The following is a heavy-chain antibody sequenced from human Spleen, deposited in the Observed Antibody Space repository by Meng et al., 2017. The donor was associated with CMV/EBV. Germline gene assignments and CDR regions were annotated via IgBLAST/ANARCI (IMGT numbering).Heavy chain of an antibody. V-gene: IGHV4-34*01. D-gene: IGHD1-1*01. CDR1: GGSFSGYC. CDR3: AKGRGLTTTYYFDY. CDR2: INHSGSS. J-gene: IGHJ4*02. Sequence: VSGGSFSGYCWNWIRQPPGKGLEWIGEINHSGSSNYNPSLKSRVTISVDTSQSQFSLNLRSVTAADTAVYYCAKGRGLTTTYYFDYWGQGTLVTVSS.